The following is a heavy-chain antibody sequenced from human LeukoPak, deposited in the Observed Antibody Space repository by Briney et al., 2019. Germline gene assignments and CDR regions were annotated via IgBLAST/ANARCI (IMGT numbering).Heavy chain of an antibody. D-gene: IGHD3-9*01. CDR1: GGSFSGYY. CDR2: INHSGST. CDR3: ARRDDILTGSAAFDI. Sequence: SETLSLTCAVYGGSFSGYYWSWIRQPPGKGLEWIGEINHSGSTNYNPSLKSRVTISVDTSKNQFSLKLSSVTAADTAVYYCARRDDILTGSAAFDIWGQGTMVTVSS. V-gene: IGHV4-34*01. J-gene: IGHJ3*02.